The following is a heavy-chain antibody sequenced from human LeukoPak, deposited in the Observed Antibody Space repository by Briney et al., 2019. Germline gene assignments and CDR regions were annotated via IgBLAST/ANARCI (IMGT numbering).Heavy chain of an antibody. CDR3: ARVVSVVRGVIAPDWFDP. V-gene: IGHV4-39*07. Sequence: SETLSLTCTVSGGSISSSSYYWGWIRQPPGKGLEWIGSIYYSGSTYYNPSLKSRVTISVDTSKNQFSLKLSSVTAADTAVYYCARVVSVVRGVIAPDWFDPWGQGTLVTVSS. J-gene: IGHJ5*02. CDR2: IYYSGST. D-gene: IGHD3-10*01. CDR1: GGSISSSSYY.